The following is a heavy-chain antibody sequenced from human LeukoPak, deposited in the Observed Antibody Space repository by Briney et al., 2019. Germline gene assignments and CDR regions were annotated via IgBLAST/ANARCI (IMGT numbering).Heavy chain of an antibody. V-gene: IGHV3-21*01. CDR3: ARDHRYYYDSSGYYGNWFDP. J-gene: IGHJ5*02. Sequence: TGGSLRLSCAASGFTFSSYSMNWVRQAPGKGLEWVSSISSSSSYIYYADSVKGRFTISRDNAKNSLYLQMNSLRAEDTAVYYCARDHRYYYDSSGYYGNWFDPWGQGTLVTVSS. CDR1: GFTFSSYS. CDR2: ISSSSSYI. D-gene: IGHD3-22*01.